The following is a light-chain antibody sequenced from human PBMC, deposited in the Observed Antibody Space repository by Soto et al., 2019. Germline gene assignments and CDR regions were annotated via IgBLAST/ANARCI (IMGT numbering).Light chain of an antibody. Sequence: EIVLTQSPATPSLSPGERATLSCRASQSVSSYLAWYQQKPGQAPSLLIYGAFTRATGIPARFSGSGSGTDFTLTISSLQAEDVAVYYCQQYYYTPRTFGQGTKVDIK. CDR2: GAF. V-gene: IGKV3-15*01. CDR1: QSVSSY. CDR3: QQYYYTPRT. J-gene: IGKJ1*01.